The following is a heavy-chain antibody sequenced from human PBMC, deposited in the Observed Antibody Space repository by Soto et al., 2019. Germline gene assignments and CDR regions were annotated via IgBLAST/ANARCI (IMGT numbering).Heavy chain of an antibody. V-gene: IGHV4-30-2*01. CDR2: IYHSGST. CDR1: GGSISSGGYS. J-gene: IGHJ4*02. CDR3: ARGQVEAAQH. Sequence: QLQLQESGSGLVKPSQTLSLTCAVSGGSISSGGYSWSWIRQPPGKGLEWIGYIYHSGSTYYNPSLRSRVAISVDRSKNQCSLKLGSVTAADTAVYYRARGQVEAAQHWGQGTLVTVSS. D-gene: IGHD2-15*01.